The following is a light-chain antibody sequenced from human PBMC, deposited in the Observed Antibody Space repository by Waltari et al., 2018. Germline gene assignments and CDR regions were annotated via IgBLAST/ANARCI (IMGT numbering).Light chain of an antibody. Sequence: QYALTQPRSVSESPGQSVPISCTRTSSAVGGYNYLSWYQHHPGKAPKLIIYDVTKRPSGVPERFSASKSGNTASLTISGLRAEDEADYYCSSYAGTYTGVFGGGTKLTVL. CDR3: SSYAGTYTGV. CDR1: SSAVGGYNY. CDR2: DVT. J-gene: IGLJ3*02. V-gene: IGLV2-11*01.